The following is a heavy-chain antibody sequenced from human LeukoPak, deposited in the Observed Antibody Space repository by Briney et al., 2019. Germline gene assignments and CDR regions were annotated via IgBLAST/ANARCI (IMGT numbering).Heavy chain of an antibody. D-gene: IGHD5-24*01. V-gene: IGHV3-7*03. J-gene: IGHJ4*02. CDR3: ARDGDGYNWDYFDY. CDR1: GFTFSSYW. CDR2: IKQDGSEK. Sequence: GGSLRLSCAASGFTFSSYWMSWVRQAPGKGLEWVANIKQDGSEKYYVDSVKGRFTISRDNAENSLYLQMNSLRAEDTAVYYCARDGDGYNWDYFDYWGQGTLVTVSS.